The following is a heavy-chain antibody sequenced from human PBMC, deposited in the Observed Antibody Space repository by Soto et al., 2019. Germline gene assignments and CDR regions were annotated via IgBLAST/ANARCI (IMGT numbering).Heavy chain of an antibody. CDR2: VYSGGSS. D-gene: IGHD2-15*01. CDR1: AGSINDYY. J-gene: IGHJ6*02. V-gene: IGHV4-59*01. CDR3: ASPSRAAPGTGLDA. Sequence: SETLSLTFHVFAGSINDYYWSWIRQPPGMRLEWIGFVYSGGSSNYNPSFKSRVTLSLETSKNQFSLRLTSLTAADSALYYCASPSRAAPGTGLDASGQGTTVTVSS.